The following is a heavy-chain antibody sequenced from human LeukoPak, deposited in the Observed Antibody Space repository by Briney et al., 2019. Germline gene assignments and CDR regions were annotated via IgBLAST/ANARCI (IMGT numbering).Heavy chain of an antibody. J-gene: IGHJ5*02. CDR1: GGSISSSSYY. V-gene: IGHV4-39*07. CDR3: ARDEWDNYNWFDP. CDR2: IYYSGST. D-gene: IGHD1-26*01. Sequence: SETLSLTCTVSGGSISSSSYYWGWIRQPPGKGLEWIGSIYYSGSTYYNPSLKSRVTISVDTSKNQFSLKLSSVTAADTAVYYCARDEWDNYNWFDPWGQGTLVTVSS.